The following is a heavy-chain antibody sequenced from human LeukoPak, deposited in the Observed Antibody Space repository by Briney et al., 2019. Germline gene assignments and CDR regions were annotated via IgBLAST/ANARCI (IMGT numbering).Heavy chain of an antibody. V-gene: IGHV3-9*01. D-gene: IGHD6-19*01. J-gene: IGHJ4*02. Sequence: SLRLPCAASGFTFDDYALHWARQAPGKGLEWVSGISWNSGSVAYADSVKGRFTISRDNAKNSLYLQMNSLRAEDTALYYCVKDMGDSSGWYGGDYWGQGTLVTVSS. CDR1: GFTFDDYA. CDR3: VKDMGDSSGWYGGDY. CDR2: ISWNSGSV.